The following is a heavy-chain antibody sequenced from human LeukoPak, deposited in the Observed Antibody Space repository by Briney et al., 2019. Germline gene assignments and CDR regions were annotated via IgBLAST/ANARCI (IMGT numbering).Heavy chain of an antibody. V-gene: IGHV3-7*01. Sequence: PGGSLRLSCAASGFTFSSYWMSWVRQAPGKGLEWVANIKQDGSEKYYVDSVKGRFTISRDNAKNSLYLRMNSLRAEDTAVYYCARDAPWGYGSRWYNWFDPWGQGTLVTVSS. CDR1: GFTFSSYW. CDR3: ARDAPWGYGSRWYNWFDP. CDR2: IKQDGSEK. J-gene: IGHJ5*02. D-gene: IGHD3-10*01.